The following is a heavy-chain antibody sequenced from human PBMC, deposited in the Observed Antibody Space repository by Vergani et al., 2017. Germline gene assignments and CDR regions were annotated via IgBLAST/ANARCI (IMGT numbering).Heavy chain of an antibody. CDR1: GFTFSSYG. Sequence: QVQLVESGGGVVQPGGSLRLSCAASGFTFSSYGMHWVRQAPGKGLEWVAFIRYDGSNKYYADSVKGRFTISRDNSKNTLYLQMNSLRAEDTAVYYCARHMIVVVITTLDYYGMDVWGQGTTVTVSS. CDR3: ARHMIVVVITTLDYYGMDV. CDR2: IRYDGSNK. J-gene: IGHJ6*02. D-gene: IGHD3-22*01. V-gene: IGHV3-30*02.